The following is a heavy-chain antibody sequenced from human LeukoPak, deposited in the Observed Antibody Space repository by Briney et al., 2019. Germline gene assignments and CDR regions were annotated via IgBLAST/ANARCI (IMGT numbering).Heavy chain of an antibody. D-gene: IGHD3-22*01. CDR3: ARRRYYDTSGYYGFDY. V-gene: IGHV4-38-2*02. CDR2: IYHSGST. Sequence: SETLSLTCTVSGYSISSGYYWGWIRQPPGKGLEWIGSIYHSGSTYYNPSLKSRVTISVDTSKNQLSLKLSSVTAADTAVYYCARRRYYDTSGYYGFDYWGQGTLVTVSS. CDR1: GYSISSGYY. J-gene: IGHJ4*02.